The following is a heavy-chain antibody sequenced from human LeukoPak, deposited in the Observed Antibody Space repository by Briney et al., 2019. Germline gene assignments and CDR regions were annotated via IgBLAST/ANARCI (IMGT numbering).Heavy chain of an antibody. CDR2: ISYDGGNK. Sequence: GGSLRLSCAASGFTFSSYPINWVRQAPGKGLEWVALISYDGGNKYYPDSVKGRFTISRDNSKNTLYLQMNSLRAEDTAVYYCGKDLNYGLDYWGQGTLVTVSS. D-gene: IGHD4-11*01. V-gene: IGHV3-30-3*01. J-gene: IGHJ4*02. CDR3: GKDLNYGLDY. CDR1: GFTFSSYP.